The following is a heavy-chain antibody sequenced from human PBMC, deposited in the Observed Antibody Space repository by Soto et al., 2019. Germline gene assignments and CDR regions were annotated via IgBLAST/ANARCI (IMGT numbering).Heavy chain of an antibody. CDR3: VFFFWKGPTLEAFDL. J-gene: IGHJ3*01. D-gene: IGHD1-1*01. CDR2: INPSGGST. CDR1: GYTFASYY. Sequence: ASVKVSCKASGYTFASYYMHWGRQAPGQGLEWMGIINPSGGSTSYAQKFQGRVTMTRDTSTSTVSMEVSSLRSGDTALYYCVFFFWKGPTLEAFDLGGQGTLGT. V-gene: IGHV1-46*01.